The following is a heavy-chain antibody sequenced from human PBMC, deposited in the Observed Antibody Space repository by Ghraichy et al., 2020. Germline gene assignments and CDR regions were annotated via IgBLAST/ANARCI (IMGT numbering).Heavy chain of an antibody. CDR2: VFYSGST. V-gene: IGHV4-39*01. Sequence: SETLSLTCTVSGDSISSGSFFWGWIRQPPWKGLDWIGSVFYSGSTYYNPSLKSRVTISVDTSKNQFSLKLSSVTAAETAVYWCARQPAATMREFAFDYWGQGTLVTVSS. CDR1: GDSISSGSFF. D-gene: IGHD2-15*01. J-gene: IGHJ4*02. CDR3: ARQPAATMREFAFDY.